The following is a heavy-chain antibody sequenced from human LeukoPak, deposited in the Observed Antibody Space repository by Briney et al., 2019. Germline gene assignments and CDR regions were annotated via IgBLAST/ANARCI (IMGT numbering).Heavy chain of an antibody. CDR2: IYPGDSDT. Sequence: GESLKISSRGSGYSFTSYWIGWVRRMPGKGLEGMGIIYPGDSDTRYSPSFPGQFTISADKSISTAYLQWSSLKASDTAMYYCARFSSSSDFDYWGQGTLVTVSS. CDR1: GYSFTSYW. D-gene: IGHD6-6*01. V-gene: IGHV5-51*01. CDR3: ARFSSSSDFDY. J-gene: IGHJ4*02.